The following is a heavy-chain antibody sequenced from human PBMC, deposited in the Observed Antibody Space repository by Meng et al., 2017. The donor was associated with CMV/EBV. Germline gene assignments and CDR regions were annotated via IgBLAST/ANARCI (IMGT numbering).Heavy chain of an antibody. Sequence: SVNVSCKASGGTFSSYAISWVRQAPGQGLEWMGGIIPIFGTANYAQKFQGRVTITTDESTSTAYMELSSLRSEDTAVYYCARGRITIFGVVIKSGYYGMDVWGQGTTVTVSS. CDR3: ARGRITIFGVVIKSGYYGMDV. J-gene: IGHJ6*02. D-gene: IGHD3-3*01. CDR2: IIPIFGTA. V-gene: IGHV1-69*05. CDR1: GGTFSSYA.